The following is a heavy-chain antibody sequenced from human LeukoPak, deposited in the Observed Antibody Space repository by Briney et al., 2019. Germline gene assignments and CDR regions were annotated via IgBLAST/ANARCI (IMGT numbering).Heavy chain of an antibody. CDR3: ARGSAYGSGSYKC. Sequence: SETLSLTCAVYGGSFSGYYWSWIRQPPGKGLEWIGEINHSGSTNYNPSLKSRVTISVDTSKNQFSLKLSSVTAADTAVYYCARGSAYGSGSYKCWGQGTLVTVSS. CDR2: INHSGST. CDR1: GGSFSGYY. D-gene: IGHD3-10*01. V-gene: IGHV4-34*01. J-gene: IGHJ4*02.